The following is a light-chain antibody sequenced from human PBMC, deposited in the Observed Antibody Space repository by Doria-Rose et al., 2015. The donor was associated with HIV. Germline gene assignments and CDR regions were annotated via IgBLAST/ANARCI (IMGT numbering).Light chain of an antibody. CDR1: NSNIGAGYD. Sequence: GQRVTLSCTGSNSNIGAGYDVHWYQQVPGTAPKLLMHGSTNRPSGVPDRISGSKSGTSASLAITGLQPEDEADYYCQSYDSSLGVVFGGGTKLTVL. CDR3: QSYDSSLGVV. V-gene: IGLV1-40*01. CDR2: GST. J-gene: IGLJ2*01.